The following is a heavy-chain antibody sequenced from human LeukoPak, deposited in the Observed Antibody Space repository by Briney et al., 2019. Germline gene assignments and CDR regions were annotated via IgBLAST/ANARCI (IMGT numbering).Heavy chain of an antibody. CDR1: GFTFSSYA. CDR3: ARGAPTEPYYYDSNFDY. D-gene: IGHD3-22*01. CDR2: ISYDGSNK. J-gene: IGHJ4*02. V-gene: IGHV3-30*04. Sequence: GGSLRLSCAASGFTFSSYAMHWVRQAPGKGLEWVAVISYDGSNKYYADSVKGRFTISRDNSKNTLYLQMNSLRAEDTAVYYCARGAPTEPYYYDSNFDYWGQGTLVTVSS.